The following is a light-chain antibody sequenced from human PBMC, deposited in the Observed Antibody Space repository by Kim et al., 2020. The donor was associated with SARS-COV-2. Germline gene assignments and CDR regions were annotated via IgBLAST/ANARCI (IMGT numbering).Light chain of an antibody. J-gene: IGKJ1*01. CDR3: QKCSGAPWT. CDR2: AAS. CDR1: QGISNY. Sequence: ASVGDRVTITCRASQGISNYLAWYQQNPGKAPKLLIYAASASQSGVPSRFSGSGSGTDFTLTINSLQPEDVATYYCQKCSGAPWTFGQGTKVDIK. V-gene: IGKV1-27*01.